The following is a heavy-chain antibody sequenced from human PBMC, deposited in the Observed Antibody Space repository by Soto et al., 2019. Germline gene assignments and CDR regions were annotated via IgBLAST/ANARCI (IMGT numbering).Heavy chain of an antibody. J-gene: IGHJ6*02. CDR3: ARDEFWDRGVNYYYYYGMDV. Sequence: QVQLVESGGGVVQPGRSLRLSCAASGFTFSSYAMHWVRQAPGKGLEWVAVISYDGSNKYYADSVKGRFTISRDNSKNTLYLQMNSLRAEDTAVYYCARDEFWDRGVNYYYYYGMDVWGQGTTVTVSS. CDR1: GFTFSSYA. D-gene: IGHD3-10*01. V-gene: IGHV3-30-3*01. CDR2: ISYDGSNK.